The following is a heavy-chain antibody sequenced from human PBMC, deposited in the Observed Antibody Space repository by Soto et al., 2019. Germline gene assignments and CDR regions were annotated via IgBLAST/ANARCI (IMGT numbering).Heavy chain of an antibody. V-gene: IGHV1-18*01. D-gene: IGHD6-19*01. Sequence: ASVKVSCKASGYTFTNFGISWVQQAPGQGLEWMGWISAYNGNTNYAQNFQGRVTMTTDTSASTAYMELSSLRSEDTAVYYCARAVAVAADFDYWGQGTLVTVSS. CDR2: ISAYNGNT. CDR1: GYTFTNFG. J-gene: IGHJ4*02. CDR3: ARAVAVAADFDY.